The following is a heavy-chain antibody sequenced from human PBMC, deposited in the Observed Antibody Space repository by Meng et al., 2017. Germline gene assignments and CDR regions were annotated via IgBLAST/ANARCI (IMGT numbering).Heavy chain of an antibody. D-gene: IGHD4-17*01. CDR2: FDPEDGET. J-gene: IGHJ4*02. CDR3: ATTASYGDYDPWGY. CDR1: GYTLTELS. V-gene: IGHV1-24*01. Sequence: ASVQVLCKVSGYTLTELSMHWVRQAPAKGLEWMGGFDPEDGETIDAQKSQGRVTMIEDTSTDTAYMMLSSLRSDDTAVYDCATTASYGDYDPWGYWGQGTLVTVSS.